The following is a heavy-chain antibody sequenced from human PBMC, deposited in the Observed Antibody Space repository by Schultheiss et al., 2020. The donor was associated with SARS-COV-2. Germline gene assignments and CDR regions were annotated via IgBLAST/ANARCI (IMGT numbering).Heavy chain of an antibody. CDR1: GYTFTSYG. J-gene: IGHJ6*02. Sequence: GESLKISCKASGYTFTSYGISWVRQAPGQGLEWMGWISAYNGDTKYAQKFQGRVIMTADTSSSTVYMDLRSLTSDDTAVYYCARSGDLPYYYYGLDVWGQGTTVTVSS. V-gene: IGHV1-18*04. CDR2: ISAYNGDT. CDR3: ARSGDLPYYYYGLDV. D-gene: IGHD3-10*01.